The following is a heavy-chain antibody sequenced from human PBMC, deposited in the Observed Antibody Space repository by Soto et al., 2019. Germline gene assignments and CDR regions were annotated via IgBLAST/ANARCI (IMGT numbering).Heavy chain of an antibody. Sequence: GGSLRLSCAASGFTFSSYGMHWVRQAPGKGLEWVAVISYDGSTIYYADSVKGRFTISRDNAKNSLYLQMNSLRAEDTAVYYCARDVWSGYSNWFDPWGQGTLVTVSS. CDR3: ARDVWSGYSNWFDP. D-gene: IGHD3-3*01. CDR1: GFTFSSYG. J-gene: IGHJ5*02. CDR2: ISYDGSTI. V-gene: IGHV3-30*03.